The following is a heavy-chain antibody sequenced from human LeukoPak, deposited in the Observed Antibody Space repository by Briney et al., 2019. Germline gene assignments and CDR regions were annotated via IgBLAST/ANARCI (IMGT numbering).Heavy chain of an antibody. J-gene: IGHJ4*02. D-gene: IGHD6-6*01. Sequence: GGSLRLSCAASGFTFSSYAMSWARQAPGKGLEWVSAISGSGGSTYYADSVKGRFTISRDNSKNTLYLQMNSLRAEDTAVYYCAKDRIAARSFDYWGQGTLVTVSS. CDR2: ISGSGGST. CDR1: GFTFSSYA. V-gene: IGHV3-23*01. CDR3: AKDRIAARSFDY.